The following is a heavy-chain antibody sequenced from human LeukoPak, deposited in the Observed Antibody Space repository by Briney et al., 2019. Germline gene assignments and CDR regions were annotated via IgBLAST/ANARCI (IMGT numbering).Heavy chain of an antibody. CDR3: VIDLGDYNDF. CDR1: GITFSSYW. J-gene: IGHJ4*02. Sequence: GGSLRLSCAVSGITFSSYWMHWVRQDPGRGLLRVSRINTQGTYTNYADSVKGRFTISRDNAKNTLYLQMSSLRADDTAVYYCVIDLGDYNDFWGQGTLVSVSS. V-gene: IGHV3-74*01. CDR2: INTQGTYT. D-gene: IGHD2-15*01.